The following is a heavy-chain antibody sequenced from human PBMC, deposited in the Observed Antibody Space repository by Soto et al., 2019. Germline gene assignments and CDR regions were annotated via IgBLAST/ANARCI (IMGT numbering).Heavy chain of an antibody. J-gene: IGHJ6*02. CDR2: IWYDGSNK. V-gene: IGHV3-33*01. CDR3: ARDEGLGVNYYYYGMDV. D-gene: IGHD3-10*01. CDR1: GFIFSSYG. Sequence: GGSLRLSCAASGFIFSSYGMHWVRQAPGKGLEWVAVIWYDGSNKYHADSVKGRFTISRDNSKNTLYLQMNSLRAEDTAVYYCARDEGLGVNYYYYGMDVWGQGTTVTVSS.